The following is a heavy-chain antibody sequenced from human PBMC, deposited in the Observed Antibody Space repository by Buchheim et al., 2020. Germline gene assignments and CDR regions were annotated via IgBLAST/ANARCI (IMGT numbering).Heavy chain of an antibody. J-gene: IGHJ4*02. D-gene: IGHD3-9*01. CDR3: TRDSFDTQGTPFDY. V-gene: IGHV3-7*01. CDR2: IKEDGSEK. Sequence: EAQLVESGGGLVQPGGSLRLSCAASGFTISYYWMSWVRQAPGKGLEWVANIKEDGSEKYCVDSVKGRFTISSDNAKNSLSLQMDSLRAEDMAVYYCTRDSFDTQGTPFDYWGQGTL. CDR1: GFTISYYW.